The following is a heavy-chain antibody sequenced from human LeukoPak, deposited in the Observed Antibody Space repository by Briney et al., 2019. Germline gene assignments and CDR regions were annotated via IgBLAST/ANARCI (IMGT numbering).Heavy chain of an antibody. CDR1: GGSFSGYY. J-gene: IGHJ4*02. Sequence: SETLSLTCAVYGGSFSGYYWSWIRQPPGKGLEWIGEINHSGSTNYNPSLKSRVTISVDTSKTQFSLKLSSVTAADTAVYYCARDYSSGIAVAGWSFTTPVFDYWGRGTLVPVSS. CDR2: INHSGST. V-gene: IGHV4-34*01. CDR3: ARDYSSGIAVAGWSFTTPVFDY. D-gene: IGHD6-19*01.